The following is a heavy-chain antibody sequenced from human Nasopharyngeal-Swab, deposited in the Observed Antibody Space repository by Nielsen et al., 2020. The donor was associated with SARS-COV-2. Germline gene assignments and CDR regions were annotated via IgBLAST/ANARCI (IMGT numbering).Heavy chain of an antibody. CDR3: ARSSGFRDGTFDI. V-gene: IGHV4-59*01. Sequence: SETLSLTCNVSGGSISSDYWSWIRQPPGTGLEWVGYRYYGGSTHYNPSLKSRVTTSVDTSKNQFSLKLNSVTAADTAVYYCARSSGFRDGTFDIWGQGTMVTVSS. J-gene: IGHJ3*02. CDR2: RYYGGST. CDR1: GGSISSDY. D-gene: IGHD3-10*01.